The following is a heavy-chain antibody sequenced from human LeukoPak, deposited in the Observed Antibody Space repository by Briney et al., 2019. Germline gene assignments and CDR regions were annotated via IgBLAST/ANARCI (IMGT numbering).Heavy chain of an antibody. V-gene: IGHV3-21*01. Sequence: GESLRLSCAASGFAFNTYSMNWVRQAPGKGLEWVSFIFSSSTYIYYTDSVKGRFTISRDNARNSLYLQMDNLRAEDTAVYYCAKDRRVGATTALDYWGQGTLVTVSS. CDR2: IFSSSTYI. D-gene: IGHD1-26*01. CDR1: GFAFNTYS. J-gene: IGHJ4*02. CDR3: AKDRRVGATTALDY.